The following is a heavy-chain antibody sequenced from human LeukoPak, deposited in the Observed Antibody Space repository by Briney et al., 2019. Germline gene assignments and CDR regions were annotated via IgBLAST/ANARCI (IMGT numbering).Heavy chain of an antibody. CDR3: ARGFDYYDSSGREGNWFDP. D-gene: IGHD3-22*01. CDR2: IYSGGST. J-gene: IGHJ5*02. Sequence: GGSLRLSCAASGFTVSSNYMSWVRQAPGKGLEWVSVIYSGGSTYYADPVKGRFTISRDNSKNTLYLQMNSLRAEDTAVYYCARGFDYYDSSGREGNWFDPWRQGTLVTVSS. V-gene: IGHV3-66*01. CDR1: GFTVSSNY.